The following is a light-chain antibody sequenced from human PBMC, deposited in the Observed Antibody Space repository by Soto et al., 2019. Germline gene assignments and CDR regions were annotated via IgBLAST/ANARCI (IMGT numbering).Light chain of an antibody. J-gene: IGLJ1*01. CDR3: GSYSSTDTPFV. Sequence: QSVLAQPSSVSGSPGQSITISCTGTSTDVGGYNYVSWYQHHSGKAPKLLIYEVTNRPSGISDRFSGSKSVNTASLTISGLQAEGESDYYCGSYSSTDTPFVFGTGTKLTVL. V-gene: IGLV2-14*01. CDR2: EVT. CDR1: STDVGGYNY.